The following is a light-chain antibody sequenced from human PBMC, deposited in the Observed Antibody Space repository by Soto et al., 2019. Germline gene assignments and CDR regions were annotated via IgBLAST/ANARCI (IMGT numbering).Light chain of an antibody. Sequence: DIQMTQSPSSLSASVGDRVTITCRASQSITTFLSWYHQKPGRAPNLLIYGASSLRSGVRSRFSGSGSGTDFTLTITSLQPEDFGTYYCQQSYSASITFGQGTRLDVK. J-gene: IGKJ5*01. CDR1: QSITTF. CDR2: GAS. CDR3: QQSYSASIT. V-gene: IGKV1-39*01.